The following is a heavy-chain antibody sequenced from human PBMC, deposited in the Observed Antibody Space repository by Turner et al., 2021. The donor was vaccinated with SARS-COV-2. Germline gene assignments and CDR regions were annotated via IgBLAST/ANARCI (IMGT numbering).Heavy chain of an antibody. CDR1: GLIFDDYD. J-gene: IGHJ6*02. Sequence: EVQLVESGGGLVQPGRSLRLSCAASGLIFDDYDMHWVRQAPGKCLEWVSGISWNSGSIGYADSVKGRFTISRDNAKTSLYLQMNSLRAEDTALYYCAKDRGQLWPPRAGMDVWGQGTTVTVSS. D-gene: IGHD5-18*01. CDR2: ISWNSGSI. CDR3: AKDRGQLWPPRAGMDV. V-gene: IGHV3-9*01.